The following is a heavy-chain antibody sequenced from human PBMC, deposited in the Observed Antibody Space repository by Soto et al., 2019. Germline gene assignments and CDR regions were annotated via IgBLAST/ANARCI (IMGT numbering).Heavy chain of an antibody. CDR1: GFTFSSYS. Sequence: PVGSLRLSCAASGFTFSSYSMNWVRQAPGKGLEWVSSISSSSSYIYYADSVKGRFTISRDNAKNSLYLQMNSLRAEDTAVYYCALSVVDGMDVWGQGTTVTVSS. J-gene: IGHJ6*02. CDR2: ISSSSSYI. D-gene: IGHD2-15*01. V-gene: IGHV3-21*01. CDR3: ALSVVDGMDV.